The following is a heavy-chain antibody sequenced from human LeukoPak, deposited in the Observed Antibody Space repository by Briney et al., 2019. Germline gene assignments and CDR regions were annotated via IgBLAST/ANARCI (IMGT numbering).Heavy chain of an antibody. D-gene: IGHD3-10*01. CDR3: AKDWGYYGSGSSSVALAYYFDY. Sequence: GRSLRLSCAASGFTFSTYNIHWVRQAPGKGLEWVAVKSFDGSNKFYADSVQGRFTISRDNSKNTLFLQMNSLRAEDTAVYYCAKDWGYYGSGSSSVALAYYFDYWGQGTLVTVSS. V-gene: IGHV3-30-3*01. CDR2: KSFDGSNK. J-gene: IGHJ4*02. CDR1: GFTFSTYN.